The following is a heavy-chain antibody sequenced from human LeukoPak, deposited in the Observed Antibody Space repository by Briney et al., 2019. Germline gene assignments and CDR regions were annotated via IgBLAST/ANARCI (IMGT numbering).Heavy chain of an antibody. V-gene: IGHV1-18*01. Sequence: ASVKVSCKASGYTFTSYGISWVRQAPGQGLEWMGWISAYNGNTNYAQKLQGRVTMTTDTSTSTAYMELRSLRSDDTAVYYCARAKFFGYCSSTSCYKGLGYWGQGTLVTVSS. J-gene: IGHJ4*02. CDR1: GYTFTSYG. CDR3: ARAKFFGYCSSTSCYKGLGY. CDR2: ISAYNGNT. D-gene: IGHD2-2*02.